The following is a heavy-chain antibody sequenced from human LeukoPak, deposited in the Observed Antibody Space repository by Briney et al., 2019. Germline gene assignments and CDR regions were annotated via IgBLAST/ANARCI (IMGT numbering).Heavy chain of an antibody. CDR2: ISSSSSTI. J-gene: IGHJ3*02. CDR3: ARDPMIVVDLAAFDI. D-gene: IGHD3-22*01. Sequence: PGGSLRLSCAASGFTFSSYSMNWVRQAPGKGLEWVSYISSSSSTIYYADSVKGRFTISRDNAKNSLYLQMNSLRAEDTAVYYCARDPMIVVDLAAFDIWGQGTMVTVSS. CDR1: GFTFSSYS. V-gene: IGHV3-48*01.